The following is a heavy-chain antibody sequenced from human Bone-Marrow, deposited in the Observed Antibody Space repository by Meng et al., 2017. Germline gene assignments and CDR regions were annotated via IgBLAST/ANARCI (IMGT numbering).Heavy chain of an antibody. J-gene: IGHJ4*02. Sequence: QVQLQESGPGLVEPSQTLSLTCTVSGGSMSSGNYYWSWIRQPPGKGLEWIGYIHHSGSAYYNPSLKSRVSISVDTSKNQFSLNLNSMTAADTAVYYCVRGVSGTVADYWGQGTLVTVSS. CDR2: IHHSGSA. CDR1: GGSMSSGNYY. V-gene: IGHV4-30-4*01. CDR3: VRGVSGTVADY. D-gene: IGHD1-1*01.